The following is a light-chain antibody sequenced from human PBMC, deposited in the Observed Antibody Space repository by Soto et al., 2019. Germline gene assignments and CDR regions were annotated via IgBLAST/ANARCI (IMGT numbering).Light chain of an antibody. J-gene: IGKJ5*01. CDR1: QSVSSH. CDR3: QHRSIWPVS. V-gene: IGKV3-11*01. Sequence: ELVLTQSPATLSLSPGERATLSCRASQSVSSHLAWYQQKPGLAPRLLIYETSNRATGIPARFSGSGSGTDFTLTISSLEPEDFAVYYCQHRSIWPVSFGQGTRLEIK. CDR2: ETS.